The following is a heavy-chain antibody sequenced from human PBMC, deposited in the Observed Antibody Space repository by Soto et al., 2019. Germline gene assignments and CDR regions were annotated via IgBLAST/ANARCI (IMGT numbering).Heavy chain of an antibody. CDR2: IGGGGIST. J-gene: IGHJ4*02. CDR1: GFTFSDYA. D-gene: IGHD2-15*01. V-gene: IGHV3-23*01. Sequence: PGGSLRLSSAASGFTFSDYAMSWVRQTPGKGLEWVSAIGGGGISTYYADSVKGRFTISRDNSKNTLYLQMNSLRAEDTAVYYCAKGSGGFRPYYFDYWGQGTRVTVSS. CDR3: AKGSGGFRPYYFDY.